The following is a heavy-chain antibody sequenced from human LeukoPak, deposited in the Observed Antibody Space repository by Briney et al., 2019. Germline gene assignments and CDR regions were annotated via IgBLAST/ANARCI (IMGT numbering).Heavy chain of an antibody. D-gene: IGHD6-13*01. CDR2: ISSSSSYI. V-gene: IGHV3-21*04. CDR3: AKDIDGSWYRGNWFDP. CDR1: GFTFSSYS. J-gene: IGHJ5*02. Sequence: GGSLRLSCAASGFTFSSYSMNWVRQAPGKGLEWVSSISSSSSYIYYADSVKGRFTISRDNAKNSLYLQMNSLRAEDTALYYCAKDIDGSWYRGNWFDPWGQGTLVTVSS.